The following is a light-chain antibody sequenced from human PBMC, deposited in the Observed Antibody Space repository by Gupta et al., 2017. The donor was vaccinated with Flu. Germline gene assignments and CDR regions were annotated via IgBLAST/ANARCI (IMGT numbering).Light chain of an antibody. Sequence: ATLSLSPGERATRSCRASQSVSSYLAWYKQKPCQAPRLLIYDASNRDTGIPARFSGSGSGKDFTLTISSREPEDFAVYYCQQRSNWLPQTFGQGTKVEIK. CDR2: DAS. V-gene: IGKV3-11*01. CDR1: QSVSSY. J-gene: IGKJ1*01. CDR3: QQRSNWLPQT.